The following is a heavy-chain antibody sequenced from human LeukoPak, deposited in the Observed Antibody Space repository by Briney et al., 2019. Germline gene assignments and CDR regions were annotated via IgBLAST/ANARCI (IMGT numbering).Heavy chain of an antibody. CDR1: GGSISSYY. CDR3: ARDLHSNYYMDV. J-gene: IGHJ6*03. CDR2: IYYSGST. D-gene: IGHD4-11*01. V-gene: IGHV4-59*01. Sequence: SETLSLTCTVSGGSISSYYWSWIRQPPGKGLEWIGYIYYSGSTNYNPSLKSRVAISVDTSKNQFSLKLSSVTAADTAVYYCARDLHSNYYMDVWGKGTTVTVSS.